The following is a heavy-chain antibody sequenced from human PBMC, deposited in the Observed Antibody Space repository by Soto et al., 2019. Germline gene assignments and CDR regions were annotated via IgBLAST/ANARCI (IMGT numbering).Heavy chain of an antibody. CDR1: GGSISSSSYY. J-gene: IGHJ6*03. D-gene: IGHD3-3*01. Sequence: SETLSLTCTVSGGSISSSSYYWGWIRQPPGKGLEWIGSIYYSGSTYYNPSLKSRVTISVDTSKNQFSLKLSSVTAADTAVYYCARHNTYYDFWSGYYTNYYYYYMDVWGKGTTVTVSS. CDR3: ARHNTYYDFWSGYYTNYYYYYMDV. CDR2: IYYSGST. V-gene: IGHV4-39*01.